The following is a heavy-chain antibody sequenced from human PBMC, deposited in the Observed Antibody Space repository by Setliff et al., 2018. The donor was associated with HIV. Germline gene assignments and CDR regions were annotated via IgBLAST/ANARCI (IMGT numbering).Heavy chain of an antibody. Sequence: PGGSLRLSCEASGFTFSSYDFHWVRQAAGKGLEWVSAMGTGGDTYYVDSVKGRFTISRENARNSLYLQMNSLRAGDTAVYYCAREIRTVYTGGHYFYGIDVWGQGTAVTVS. CDR2: MGTGGDT. D-gene: IGHD3-16*01. J-gene: IGHJ6*02. CDR3: AREIRTVYTGGHYFYGIDV. CDR1: GFTFSSYD. V-gene: IGHV3-13*01.